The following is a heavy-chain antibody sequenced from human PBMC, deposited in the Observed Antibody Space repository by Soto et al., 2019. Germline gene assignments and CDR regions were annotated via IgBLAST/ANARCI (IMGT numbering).Heavy chain of an antibody. Sequence: QVQLVQSGAVVKKPGASVKVSCKASGYTFTSYGISWVRQAPGQGLEWMGWISAYNGNTNYAQKLQGRVTMTTDTSTSRGYMELRSLRSDDTAVYYCARGITIFGVVINPFDYWGQGTLVTVSS. V-gene: IGHV1-18*01. D-gene: IGHD3-3*01. J-gene: IGHJ4*02. CDR3: ARGITIFGVVINPFDY. CDR1: GYTFTSYG. CDR2: ISAYNGNT.